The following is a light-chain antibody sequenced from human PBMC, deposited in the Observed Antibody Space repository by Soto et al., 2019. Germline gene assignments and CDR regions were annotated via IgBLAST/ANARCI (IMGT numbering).Light chain of an antibody. V-gene: IGKV1-8*01. CDR3: QQYYSYTWP. J-gene: IGKJ1*01. CDR1: QGISSY. Sequence: AIRMTQSPSSLSASTGDRVTITCRASQGISSYLAWYQQKPGKAPKLLIYAASTLQSGVPSRFSGSGSGTDFTLTISCLQSEDFATYYCQQYYSYTWPFCQGTEVDIX. CDR2: AAS.